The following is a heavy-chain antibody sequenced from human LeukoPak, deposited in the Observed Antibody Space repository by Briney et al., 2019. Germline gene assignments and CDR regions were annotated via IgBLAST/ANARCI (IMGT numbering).Heavy chain of an antibody. Sequence: ASVKVSCKASGYTFTSYGINWVRQATGQGLEWMGWMNPNSGDTGYAQKFQGRVTMTRNTSISTAYMELSSLRSEDTAVYYCARGVRYVWGSYPQNWFDPWGQGTLVTVSS. J-gene: IGHJ5*02. CDR3: ARGVRYVWGSYPQNWFDP. V-gene: IGHV1-8*02. CDR2: MNPNSGDT. CDR1: GYTFTSYG. D-gene: IGHD3-16*02.